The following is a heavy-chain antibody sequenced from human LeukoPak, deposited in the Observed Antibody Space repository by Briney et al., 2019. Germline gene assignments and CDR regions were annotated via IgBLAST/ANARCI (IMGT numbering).Heavy chain of an antibody. CDR1: GFTVSSKY. J-gene: IGHJ4*02. CDR3: ATIVSDSSGWYHFDQ. D-gene: IGHD6-19*01. V-gene: IGHV3-66*01. CDR2: INSGGTT. Sequence: GGSLRLSCAASGFTVSSKYMAWVRQAPGKGLEWVSFINSGGTTNYADSVKGRFTISRDYSKNTLNLQMSSLRVEDTAVYYCATIVSDSSGWYHFDQWGQGALVTVSS.